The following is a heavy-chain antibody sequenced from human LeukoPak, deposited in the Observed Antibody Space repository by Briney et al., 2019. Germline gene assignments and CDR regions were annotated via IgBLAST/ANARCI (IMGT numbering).Heavy chain of an antibody. V-gene: IGHV3-23*01. CDR2: ISGSGANT. CDR3: AKGAYVIVVATATRLDY. J-gene: IGHJ4*02. D-gene: IGHD2-21*02. CDR1: GFTFSSYA. Sequence: GGSLRLSCAASGFTFSSYAMSWVRQAPGKGLEWVSGISGSGANTFYADSVKGRFTIPRGNSKNTLYLQINNMRAEDTAVYYCAKGAYVIVVATATRLDYWGQGTLVTVSS.